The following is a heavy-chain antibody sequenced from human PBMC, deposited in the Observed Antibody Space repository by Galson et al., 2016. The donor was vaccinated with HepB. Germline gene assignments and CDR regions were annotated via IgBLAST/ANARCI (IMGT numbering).Heavy chain of an antibody. Sequence: SLRLSCAASAFTFTNYGMTWVRQAPGKGLEWVSAISGSGDKTYYADSMRGRFTISRDNSKNMLYLQMNSLRAEDTAVYYCARVWGVVTAKTADAFDIWGQGTMVTVSS. CDR2: ISGSGDKT. CDR3: ARVWGVVTAKTADAFDI. CDR1: AFTFTNYG. V-gene: IGHV3-23*01. J-gene: IGHJ3*02. D-gene: IGHD2-21*02.